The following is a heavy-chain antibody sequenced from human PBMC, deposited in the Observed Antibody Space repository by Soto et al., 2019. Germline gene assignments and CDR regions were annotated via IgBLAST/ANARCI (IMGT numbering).Heavy chain of an antibody. V-gene: IGHV3-48*03. D-gene: IGHD6-6*01. J-gene: IGHJ6*02. CDR3: ARDSSSSDLYYYYGMDV. CDR1: GFTFSSYE. CDR2: ISSSGSTI. Sequence: GGSLRLSCAASGFTFSSYEMNWVRQAPGKGLEWVSYISSSGSTIYYADSVKGRFTISRDNAKNSLYLQMNSLRAEDTAVYYCARDSSSSDLYYYYGMDVWGQGTTVTVS.